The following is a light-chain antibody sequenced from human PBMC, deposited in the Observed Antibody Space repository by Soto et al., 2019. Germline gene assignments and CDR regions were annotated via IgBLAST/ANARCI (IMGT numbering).Light chain of an antibody. Sequence: DIVMTQSPDSLAVSLGERATINCKSSQSVLYNSNNKNYLAWYQQKPGQPPKLLIYWASTRESGVPDRFSGSGSGIDFTLTISSLQAEDVAVYYCQQYYNDPYTFGQGTKLEIK. CDR2: WAS. J-gene: IGKJ2*01. CDR3: QQYYNDPYT. V-gene: IGKV4-1*01. CDR1: QSVLYNSNNKNY.